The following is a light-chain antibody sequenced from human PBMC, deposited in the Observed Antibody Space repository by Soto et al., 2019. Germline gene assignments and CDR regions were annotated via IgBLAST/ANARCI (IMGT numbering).Light chain of an antibody. J-gene: IGKJ1*01. Sequence: EIVLTQSPGTLSLSPGERATLSCRASQSVSSSYLAWYQQKPGQAPRLLIYGASSRATGIPATFSGSGSGTEFTLTISSLQSEDFAVYYCQQYGNWPWTFGQGTKVDIK. CDR2: GAS. V-gene: IGKV3-20*01. CDR3: QQYGNWPWT. CDR1: QSVSSSY.